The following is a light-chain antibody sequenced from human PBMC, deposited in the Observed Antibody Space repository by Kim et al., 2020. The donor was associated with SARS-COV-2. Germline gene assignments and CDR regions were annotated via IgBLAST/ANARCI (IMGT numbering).Light chain of an antibody. V-gene: IGLV1-40*01. J-gene: IGLJ3*02. CDR3: QSYDSSLSWV. CDR1: SSNIGAGYD. Sequence: QSVLTQPPSVSGAPGQRVTISCTGSSSNIGAGYDVHWYQQLPGTAPKLLIYGNNNRPSGVPDRFSASESGTSASLAITGLQAEDEADYYCQSYDSSLSWVFGGGTQLTVL. CDR2: GNN.